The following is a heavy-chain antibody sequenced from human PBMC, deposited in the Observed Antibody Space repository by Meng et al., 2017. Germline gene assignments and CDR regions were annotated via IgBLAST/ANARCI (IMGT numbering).Heavy chain of an antibody. CDR3: ARWQTGYSGHGIDY. J-gene: IGHJ4*02. CDR2: INQDGSAK. CDR1: GFTFSSYA. V-gene: IGHV3-7*01. D-gene: IGHD5-12*01. Sequence: GESLKISCAASGFTFSSYAMSWVRQAPGKGLEWVANINQDGSAKSYVDSVKGRFTISRDNAKNSLYLQMNSLRAEDTAVYYCARWQTGYSGHGIDYWGQGTLVTVSS.